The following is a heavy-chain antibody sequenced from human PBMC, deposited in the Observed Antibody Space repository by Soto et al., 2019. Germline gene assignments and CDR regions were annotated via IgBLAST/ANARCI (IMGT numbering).Heavy chain of an antibody. CDR1: GFTFSDYY. CDR2: ISSSGDNI. CDR3: ARPYYYYYGMDV. J-gene: IGHJ6*02. V-gene: IGHV3-11*01. Sequence: QVQLVESGGGLVKPGGSLRLSCAASGFTFSDYYMSWIRQAPGKGLEWVSYISSSGDNIYYADSVKGRFTISRDNAKNSLFLQMNSLRAEDTAVYFCARPYYYYYGMDVWGQGTTVTVSS.